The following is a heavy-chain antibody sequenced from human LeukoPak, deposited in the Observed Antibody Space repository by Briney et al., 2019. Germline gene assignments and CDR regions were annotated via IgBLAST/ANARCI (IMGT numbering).Heavy chain of an antibody. V-gene: IGHV1-2*02. Sequence: ASVKVSCKASGYTXTGYYMHGVRQAPGQGLEWMGWINPNSGGTNYAQKFQGRVTMTRDTSISTAYMELSRLRSDDTAVYYCASTYYDYVWGSYRFYGMDVWGQGTTVTVSS. CDR2: INPNSGGT. J-gene: IGHJ6*02. CDR1: GYTXTGYY. D-gene: IGHD3-16*02. CDR3: ASTYYDYVWGSYRFYGMDV.